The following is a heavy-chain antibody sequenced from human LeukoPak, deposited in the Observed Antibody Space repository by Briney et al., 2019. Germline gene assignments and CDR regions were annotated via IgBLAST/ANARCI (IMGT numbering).Heavy chain of an antibody. D-gene: IGHD6-19*01. CDR1: GFTFSSYA. J-gene: IGHJ4*02. CDR3: GSFRYTSGWNHDY. Sequence: PGGSLRLSCAASGFTFSSYAMSWVRQAPGKGLEWVSAISGSGGSTYYSDSVKGRFTISRDNSKNTVSLQMNSLRAEDTAVYYCGSFRYTSGWNHDYWGQGTLVTVSS. CDR2: ISGSGGST. V-gene: IGHV3-23*01.